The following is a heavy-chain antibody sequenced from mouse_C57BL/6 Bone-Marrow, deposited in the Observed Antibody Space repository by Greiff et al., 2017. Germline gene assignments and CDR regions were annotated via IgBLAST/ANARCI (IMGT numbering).Heavy chain of an antibody. J-gene: IGHJ3*01. CDR1: GYTFTSYG. Sequence: VQLQESGAELARPGASVKLSCKASGYTFTSYGISWVKQRTGQGLEWIGEIYPRSGNTYYNEKFKGKATLTADKSSSTAYMELRSLTSEDSAVYFCAREDGYYSVAYWGQGTLVTVSA. D-gene: IGHD2-3*01. CDR3: AREDGYYSVAY. CDR2: IYPRSGNT. V-gene: IGHV1-81*01.